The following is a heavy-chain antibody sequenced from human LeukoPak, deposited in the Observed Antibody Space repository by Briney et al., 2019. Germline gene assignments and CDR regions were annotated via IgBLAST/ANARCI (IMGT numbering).Heavy chain of an antibody. Sequence: ASVKVSCKASGYTFTGYYMHWVRQAPGQGLEWMGWINPNSGGTNYAQKFQGRVTMTRDTSISTAYMELSRLRSDDTAVYYCARDAVETQNWFDPWGQGTLVTVSS. CDR3: ARDAVETQNWFDP. J-gene: IGHJ5*02. D-gene: IGHD2-15*01. V-gene: IGHV1-2*02. CDR1: GYTFTGYY. CDR2: INPNSGGT.